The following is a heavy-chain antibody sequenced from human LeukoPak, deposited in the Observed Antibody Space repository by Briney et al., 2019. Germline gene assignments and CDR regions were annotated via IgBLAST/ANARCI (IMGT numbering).Heavy chain of an antibody. D-gene: IGHD3-22*01. CDR1: GGSIDSSPYY. CDR2: IYYNGYA. J-gene: IGHJ4*02. V-gene: IGHV4-39*07. CDR3: ASRQRSGSFPDY. Sequence: SETLSLTCAVPGGSIDSSPYYWGWIRQPPGKGLEWIGHIYYNGYAYYNPSLKSRFTISVDTSKNQFSLKLSSVTAADTAMYYCASRQRSGSFPDYWGQGTQVTVSS.